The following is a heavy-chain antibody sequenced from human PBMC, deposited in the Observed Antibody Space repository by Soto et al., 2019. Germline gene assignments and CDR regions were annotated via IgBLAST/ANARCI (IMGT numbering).Heavy chain of an antibody. CDR3: ARGDSTVSSVFDY. D-gene: IGHD4-17*01. J-gene: IGHJ4*02. CDR1: GGPFSSGGYY. CDR2: IYQNGDT. Sequence: SETLSLTCTVSGGPFSSGGYYWSWIRQEPGKGLEWIGYIYQNGDTSYNPSLKSRVTISADTSKTQFSLELSSVTAADTAVYYCARGDSTVSSVFDYWGQGMLVTLSS. V-gene: IGHV4-31*03.